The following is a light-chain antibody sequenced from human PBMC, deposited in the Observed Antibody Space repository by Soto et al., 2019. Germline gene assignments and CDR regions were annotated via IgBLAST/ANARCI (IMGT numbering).Light chain of an antibody. J-gene: IGLJ2*01. CDR1: SSDVGGYNY. Sequence: QSAVTQPASVSGSPGQSITISCTGTSSDVGGYNYVSWYQQHPGKAPKLMIYDVSNRPSGVSNRFSGSKSGNTASLTISGLQAEDEADYYCSSYTSSSTPVFGGGTKVTVL. CDR2: DVS. CDR3: SSYTSSSTPV. V-gene: IGLV2-14*01.